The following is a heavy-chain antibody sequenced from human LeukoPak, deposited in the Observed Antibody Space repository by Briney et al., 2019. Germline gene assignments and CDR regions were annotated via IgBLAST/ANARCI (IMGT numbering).Heavy chain of an antibody. CDR1: GGSSSSSNYY. V-gene: IGHV4-39*01. CDR2: THYSGNT. D-gene: IGHD2-2*01. J-gene: IGHJ4*02. CDR3: ARRTSSGGYFDY. Sequence: SETLSLTCTVSGGSSSSSNYYWGWIRQPPGKGLEWIGSTHYSGNTYYNPSLKSRVTISVDTSKNQFSLRLTSVTAADTAVYYCARRTSSGGYFDYWGQGTLVTVSS.